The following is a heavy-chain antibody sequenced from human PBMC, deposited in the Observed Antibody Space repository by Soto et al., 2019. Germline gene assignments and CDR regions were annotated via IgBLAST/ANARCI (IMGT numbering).Heavy chain of an antibody. D-gene: IGHD3-3*01. Sequence: ASVKVSCKASGYTFTIYSMHWVRQAPGQRLEWMGWINAGNGNTKYSQKFQGRVTITRDTSASTAYMELSSLRSEDTAVYYCAAETYYDFWSGPGAFDIWGQGTMVTVSS. CDR2: INAGNGNT. J-gene: IGHJ3*02. CDR3: AAETYYDFWSGPGAFDI. V-gene: IGHV1-3*01. CDR1: GYTFTIYS.